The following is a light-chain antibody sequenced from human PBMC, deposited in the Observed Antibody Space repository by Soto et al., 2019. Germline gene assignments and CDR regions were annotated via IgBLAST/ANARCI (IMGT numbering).Light chain of an antibody. V-gene: IGKV1-39*01. J-gene: IGKJ5*01. CDR1: QSISSS. CDR2: GVS. Sequence: DIPMTQSPSSLSASAGERVTITFRASQSISSSLNWYQQKSGKAPNLLIYGVSRLQGGVPSRFSGSGSGTDFTLSISSLQPEDFATYYCQQSYTAPSITFGQGTRLEIK. CDR3: QQSYTAPSIT.